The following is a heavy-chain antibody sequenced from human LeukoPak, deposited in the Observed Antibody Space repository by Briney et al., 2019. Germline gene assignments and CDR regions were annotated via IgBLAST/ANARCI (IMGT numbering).Heavy chain of an antibody. CDR2: INSDGSST. CDR3: AKSLWFGKRFDY. V-gene: IGHV3-74*01. D-gene: IGHD3-10*01. CDR1: GFTFSSYW. Sequence: PGGSLRLSCAASGFTFSSYWMHWVRHAPGKGLVWVSRINSDGSSTSYADSVKGRFTISRDNAKNTLYLQMNSLRAEDTAVYYCAKSLWFGKRFDYWGQGTLVTVSS. J-gene: IGHJ4*02.